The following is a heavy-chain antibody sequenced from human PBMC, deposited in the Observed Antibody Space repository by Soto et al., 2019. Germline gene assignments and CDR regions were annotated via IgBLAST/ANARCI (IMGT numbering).Heavy chain of an antibody. J-gene: IGHJ4*02. V-gene: IGHV5-51*01. CDR3: ARPGWLQHIDY. CDR1: GYRFTRYW. D-gene: IGHD6-19*01. CDR2: INPGDSDT. Sequence: GESLQVSCKGSGYRFTRYWIGWVRQMPGKGLEWMGIINPGDSDTRYSPSFQGQVTISVDKSISTAYLQWSSLKASDTAMYYCARPGWLQHIDYRGPGTLVTVS.